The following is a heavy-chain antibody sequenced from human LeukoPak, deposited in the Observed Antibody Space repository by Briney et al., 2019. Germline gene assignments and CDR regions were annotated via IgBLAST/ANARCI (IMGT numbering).Heavy chain of an antibody. CDR1: GFTISGDA. CDR2: ISFDGSYK. V-gene: IGHV3-30*04. CDR3: ARETLDALDL. Sequence: TGGALLLSCTSSGFTISGDAMHWVRQAPGKGLQWVAHISFDGSYKYYADSVKGRFTISRDNSKNTLYLQMNSLRTDDTALFYCARETLDALDLWGPGTLVTVSS. J-gene: IGHJ3*01.